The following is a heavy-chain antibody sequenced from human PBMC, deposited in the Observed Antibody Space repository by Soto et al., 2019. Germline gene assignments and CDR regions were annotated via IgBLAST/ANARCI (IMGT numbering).Heavy chain of an antibody. J-gene: IGHJ6*02. CDR1: GGSISSYY. CDR3: ARVSSGWSYYYYGMDV. CDR2: IYYSGST. V-gene: IGHV4-59*01. D-gene: IGHD6-19*01. Sequence: TSETLSLTCTVSGGSISSYYWSWIRQPPGKGLEWIGYIYYSGSTNYNPSLKSRVTISVDTSKNQFSLKLSSVTAADTAVYHCARVSSGWSYYYYGMDVWGQGTTVTVSS.